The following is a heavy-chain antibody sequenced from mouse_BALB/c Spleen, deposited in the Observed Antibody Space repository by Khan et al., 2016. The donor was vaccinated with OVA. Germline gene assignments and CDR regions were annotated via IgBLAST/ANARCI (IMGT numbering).Heavy chain of an antibody. V-gene: IGHV1-4*01. D-gene: IGHD1-1*01. CDR2: IIPSTVYT. Sequence: QGRLQQSGAELARPGASVKMSCKASGYTFTSYTMHWVKQRPGQGLEWIGYIIPSTVYTNYNQKFKDKATLTADKSSSTAYMQLSSLTSEDSAVDYCARDFHYYGSRGAMDNWGQGTSVTVSS. J-gene: IGHJ4*01. CDR1: GYTFTSYT. CDR3: ARDFHYYGSRGAMDN.